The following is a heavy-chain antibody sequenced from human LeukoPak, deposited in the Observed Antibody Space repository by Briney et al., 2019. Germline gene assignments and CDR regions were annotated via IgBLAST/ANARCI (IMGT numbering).Heavy chain of an antibody. V-gene: IGHV1-2*02. Sequence: ASVKVSCKASGYTFTGYYMHWVRQAPGQGLEWMGWINPNSGGTNYAQKFQGRVTMTRDTSISTAYMELSRLRSDDTAVYYCARDANWELGAVLEGFDYWGQGTLVTVSS. CDR2: INPNSGGT. CDR1: GYTFTGYY. J-gene: IGHJ4*02. D-gene: IGHD7-27*01. CDR3: ARDANWELGAVLEGFDY.